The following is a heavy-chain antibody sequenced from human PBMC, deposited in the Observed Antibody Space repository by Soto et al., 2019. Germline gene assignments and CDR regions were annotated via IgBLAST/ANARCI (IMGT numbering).Heavy chain of an antibody. CDR1: GYTFTSYA. Sequence: ASVKVSCKASGYTFTSYAMHWVRQAPGQRLEWMGWINAGNGNTKYSQKFQGRVTITRDTSASTAYMELSSLRSEDTAVYYCASTNYCSGGSCYLLDKFPIDYWGQGTLVTVS. D-gene: IGHD2-15*01. CDR2: INAGNGNT. J-gene: IGHJ4*02. CDR3: ASTNYCSGGSCYLLDKFPIDY. V-gene: IGHV1-3*01.